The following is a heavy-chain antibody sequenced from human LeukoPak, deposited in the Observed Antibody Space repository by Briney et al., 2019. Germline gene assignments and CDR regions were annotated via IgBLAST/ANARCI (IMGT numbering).Heavy chain of an antibody. CDR1: GGSISSSSYY. D-gene: IGHD3-3*01. V-gene: IGHV4-39*01. J-gene: IGHJ6*03. CDR2: IYYSGST. CDR3: ARLYYDFWSGYSYYYYYYMDV. Sequence: SQTLSLTCTVSGGSISSSSYYWGWIRQPPGKGLEWIGCIYYSGSTYYNPSLKSRVTISVDTSKNQFSLKLSSVTAADTAVYYCARLYYDFWSGYSYYYYYYMDVWGKGTTVTVSS.